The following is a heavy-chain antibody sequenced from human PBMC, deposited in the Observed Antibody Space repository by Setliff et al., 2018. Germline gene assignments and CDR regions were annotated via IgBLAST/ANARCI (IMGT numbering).Heavy chain of an antibody. J-gene: IGHJ3*02. Sequence: ASVKVSCKASGYTFTSYGISWVRQAPGQGLEWMGWISAYNGNTNYAQKLQGRVTMTTDKSTSTAYMELRSLRSDDTAVYYCARDPPTYYYDSSGYGDAFDIWGQGTMVTVSS. D-gene: IGHD3-22*01. V-gene: IGHV1-18*01. CDR1: GYTFTSYG. CDR2: ISAYNGNT. CDR3: ARDPPTYYYDSSGYGDAFDI.